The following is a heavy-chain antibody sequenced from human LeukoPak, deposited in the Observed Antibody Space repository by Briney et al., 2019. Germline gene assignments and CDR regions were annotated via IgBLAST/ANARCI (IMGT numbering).Heavy chain of an antibody. CDR2: ISSSSSYI. V-gene: IGHV3-21*01. CDR1: GLTFSSYS. Sequence: GGSLRLSCAASGLTFSSYSMNWVRQAPGKGLEWVSSISSSSSYIYYADSVKGRFTISRDNAKNSLYLQMNSLRAEDTAVYYCARVGSYYYYMDVWGKGTTVTVSS. J-gene: IGHJ6*03. D-gene: IGHD6-25*01. CDR3: ARVGSYYYYMDV.